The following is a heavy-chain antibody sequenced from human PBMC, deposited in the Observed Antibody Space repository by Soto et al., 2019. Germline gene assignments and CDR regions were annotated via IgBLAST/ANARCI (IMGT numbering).Heavy chain of an antibody. D-gene: IGHD3-10*01. Sequence: PXGSLRLSCAASGFTFNRYGMHWVRQAPGKGLEWVAAISYDGSNKYHADSVKGRFTISRDNSKNTLYLQMNSLRVEDTAIYYCAKDNRSPVTWIDYWGQGTLVTVSS. CDR3: AKDNRSPVTWIDY. V-gene: IGHV3-30*18. CDR2: ISYDGSNK. J-gene: IGHJ4*02. CDR1: GFTFNRYG.